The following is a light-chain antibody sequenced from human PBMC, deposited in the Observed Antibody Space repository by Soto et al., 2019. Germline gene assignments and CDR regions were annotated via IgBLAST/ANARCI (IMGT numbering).Light chain of an antibody. V-gene: IGKV1-39*01. CDR2: EAS. J-gene: IGKJ2*01. CDR1: QSISKY. CDR3: QQSYSTPYT. Sequence: DIQMTQSPSSLSASVGDRVTITCRASQSISKYLNWYQQKPGRAPKLLIYEASSLQSGVPISFSGSRSGTDFTLTITSLQPEDFATYYCQQSYSTPYTFGQGTRLEIK.